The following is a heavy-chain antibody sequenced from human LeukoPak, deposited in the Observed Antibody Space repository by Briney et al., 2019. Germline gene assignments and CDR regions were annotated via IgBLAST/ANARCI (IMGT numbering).Heavy chain of an antibody. CDR2: ISGSGGST. D-gene: IGHD3-22*01. CDR3: AKQHYYDSSGYMYYFDY. J-gene: IGHJ4*02. CDR1: GFTFSSYA. V-gene: IGHV3-23*01. Sequence: GGSLRLSCAAFGFTFSSYAMSWVRQAPGKGLEWVSAISGSGGSTYYADSVKGRFTISRDNSKNTLYLQMNSLRAEDTAVYYCAKQHYYDSSGYMYYFDYWGQGTLVTVSS.